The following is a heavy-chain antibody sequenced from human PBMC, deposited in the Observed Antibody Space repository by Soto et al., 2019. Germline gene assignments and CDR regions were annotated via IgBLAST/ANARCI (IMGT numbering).Heavy chain of an antibody. CDR2: ISAYNGNT. D-gene: IGHD3-22*01. V-gene: IGHV1-18*04. Sequence: QVQLVQSGAEVKKPGASVKVSCKASGYTFTSYGISWVRQAPGQGLEWMGWISAYNGNTNYAQKLQGRVTMTTDTSTSTAYMELRSLRSDDTVVYYCASDLYYYDSSGYYQRDYYYYGMDVWGQGTTVTVSS. CDR1: GYTFTSYG. CDR3: ASDLYYYDSSGYYQRDYYYYGMDV. J-gene: IGHJ6*02.